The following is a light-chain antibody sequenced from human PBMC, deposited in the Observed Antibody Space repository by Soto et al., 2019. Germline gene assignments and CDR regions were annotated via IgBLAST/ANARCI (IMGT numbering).Light chain of an antibody. CDR1: QDISNY. V-gene: IGKV1-33*01. CDR3: QQYDNLPLT. J-gene: IGKJ5*01. CDR2: DAS. Sequence: DIQMTQSPSSLSASVGDIVTITFQASQDISNYLNWYQQKPGEAPKLLIYDASNLETGVPSRFSGSGSGTDFTFTISSLQPEDIATYYCQQYDNLPLTFGGGTRLEIK.